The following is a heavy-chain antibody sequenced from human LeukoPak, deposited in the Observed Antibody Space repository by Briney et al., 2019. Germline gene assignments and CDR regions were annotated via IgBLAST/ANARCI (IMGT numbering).Heavy chain of an antibody. J-gene: IGHJ5*02. Sequence: GGSLRLSCAASGFTFSSYAIHWVRQAPGKGLEWVAVISFDGTDAFYADSVKGRFTISRDNAKNSLYLQMNSLRAEDTAVYYCARDSSGYFHWFDPWGQGTLVTVSS. V-gene: IGHV3-30*04. D-gene: IGHD3-22*01. CDR1: GFTFSSYA. CDR3: ARDSSGYFHWFDP. CDR2: ISFDGTDA.